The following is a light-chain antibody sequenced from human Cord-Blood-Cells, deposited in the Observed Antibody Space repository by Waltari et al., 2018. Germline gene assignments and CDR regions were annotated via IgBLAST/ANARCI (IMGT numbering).Light chain of an antibody. J-gene: IGLJ2*01. V-gene: IGLV2-14*01. CDR3: SSYTSSSVV. CDR1: SSDVGGYND. Sequence: QSALTQPASVSGSPGQSITISCTGTSSDVGGYNDVSWYQQHPGKAPKLMIYDVSKRPSGVSNRFSGSKSGNTASLTISGLQAEDEADYYCSSYTSSSVVFGGGTKLTVL. CDR2: DVS.